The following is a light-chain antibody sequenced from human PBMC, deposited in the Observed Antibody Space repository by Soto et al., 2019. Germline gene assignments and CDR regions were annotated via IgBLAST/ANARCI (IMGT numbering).Light chain of an antibody. CDR1: KLGDKY. Sequence: SYELNQPPSVSVSPGQTASITCSGDKLGDKYASWYQQKPGQSPVLVIYQDNRRPSGIPERFSGSNSGNTATLTISGTQAMDEADYYCQAWDSSTHVFGTGTKVTVL. J-gene: IGLJ1*01. V-gene: IGLV3-1*01. CDR3: QAWDSSTHV. CDR2: QDN.